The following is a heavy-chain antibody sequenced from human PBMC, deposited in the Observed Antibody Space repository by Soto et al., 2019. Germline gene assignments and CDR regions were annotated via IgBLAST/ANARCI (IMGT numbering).Heavy chain of an antibody. CDR2: IYSSGSA. V-gene: IGHV4-4*07. D-gene: IGHD1-26*01. J-gene: IGHJ4*02. Sequence: LSLTCTVPRASIYTYSWTWIRQPAGKGLQWIGHIYSSGSANYSPSLKSRVSMSVDSSKNQISLKLSSVTAADTAVYYCATIVGANDYWGQGTLVTVSS. CDR1: RASIYTYS. CDR3: ATIVGANDY.